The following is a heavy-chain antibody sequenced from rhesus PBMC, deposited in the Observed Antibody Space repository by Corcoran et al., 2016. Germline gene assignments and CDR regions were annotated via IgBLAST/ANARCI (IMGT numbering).Heavy chain of an antibody. Sequence: QVQLQESGPGLVKPSETLSLTCAVSGGPISDSYFWSWVRQPPGKGLELIGYIYGGSGATSFTTSLKNRVPISRYTSKNHFSLKLPSVTAADTAVYYCWLDQFDVWGAGVLVTVSS. J-gene: IGHJ5-1*01. V-gene: IGHV4-106*01. CDR1: GGPISDSYF. CDR3: WLDQFDV. CDR2: IYGGSGAT. D-gene: IGHD2-33*01.